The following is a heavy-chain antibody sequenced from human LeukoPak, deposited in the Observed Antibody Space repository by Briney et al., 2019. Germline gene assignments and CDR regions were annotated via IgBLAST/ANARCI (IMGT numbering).Heavy chain of an antibody. CDR3: AKDLSGGYVGLYYFHY. D-gene: IGHD5-12*01. CDR1: GFTFSNYT. V-gene: IGHV3-30*04. Sequence: GGSLRLSCAASGFTFSNYTMYWVRQAPGKGLEWVAVISYDGSNKYYADSVKGRFTISRDNSKNTLYLQMNSLRAEDTAVYYCAKDLSGGYVGLYYFHYWGQGTLVTVSS. J-gene: IGHJ4*02. CDR2: ISYDGSNK.